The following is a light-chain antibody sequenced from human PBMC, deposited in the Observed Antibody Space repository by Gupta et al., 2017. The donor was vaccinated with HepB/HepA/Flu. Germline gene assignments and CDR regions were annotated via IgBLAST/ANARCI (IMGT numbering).Light chain of an antibody. CDR3: AAWYDSLKYV. CDR1: SSNIGSYT. Sequence: QSVLTHQPSASGTPGQRVTIYCSGSSSNIGSYTLNSYQQHPGTAPQPLINSNNQRPSGVPDRRSCAKSGTSASLAISGLQPEDEDDYYCAAWYDSLKYVFGTGTKVTVL. CDR2: SNN. V-gene: IGLV1-44*01. J-gene: IGLJ1*01.